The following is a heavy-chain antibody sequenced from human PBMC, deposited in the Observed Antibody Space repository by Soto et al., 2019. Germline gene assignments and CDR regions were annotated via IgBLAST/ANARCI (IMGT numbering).Heavy chain of an antibody. Sequence: PGGSLRLSCAASGFTFSSYAMSWVRQAPGKGLEWVSAISGSGGSTYYADSVKGRFTISRDNSKNTLYLQMNSLRAEDTAVYYCAKAFGTTVVTPTRGFDPWGQGTLVTVSS. D-gene: IGHD1-7*01. CDR1: GFTFSSYA. CDR3: AKAFGTTVVTPTRGFDP. V-gene: IGHV3-23*01. CDR2: ISGSGGST. J-gene: IGHJ5*02.